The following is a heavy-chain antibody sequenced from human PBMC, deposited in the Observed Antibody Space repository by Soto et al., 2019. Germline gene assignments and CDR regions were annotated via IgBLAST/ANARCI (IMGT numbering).Heavy chain of an antibody. Sequence: EVQLVESGGGLVQPGGSLRLSCAASGFTFSSYWMSWVRQAPGKGLEWVANIKQDGSEKYYVDSVKARFTISRDNAKNSLYLQMNSLRAEDTAVYYCARDEDYEDYYYMDVWGKGTTVTVSS. CDR1: GFTFSSYW. D-gene: IGHD4-17*01. V-gene: IGHV3-7*01. CDR3: ARDEDYEDYYYMDV. CDR2: IKQDGSEK. J-gene: IGHJ6*03.